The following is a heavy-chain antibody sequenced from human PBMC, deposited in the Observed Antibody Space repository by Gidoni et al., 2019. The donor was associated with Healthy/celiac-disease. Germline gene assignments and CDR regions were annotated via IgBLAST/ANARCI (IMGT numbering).Heavy chain of an antibody. CDR2: IYYSGSS. J-gene: IGHJ3*02. V-gene: IGHV4-39*01. CDR1: GGSIRSSSYYCGWIRPPPGKRPEWLGRSY. D-gene: IGHD2-2*01. Sequence: QLQLQESGPGLVKPSATLSLTCTVSGGSIRSSSYYCGWIRPPPGKRPEWLGRSYSSGGWIRQPPGKGLEWIGGIYYSGSSYYNPSLKSRVTISVDTSKNQFSLKLSSVTAADTAVYYCARLVGYCSSTSCSLGAFDIWGQGTMVTVSS. CDR3: ARLVGYCSSTSCSLGAFDI.